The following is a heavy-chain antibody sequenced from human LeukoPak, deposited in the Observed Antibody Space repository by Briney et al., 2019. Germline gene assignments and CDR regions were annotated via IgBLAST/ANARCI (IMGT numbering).Heavy chain of an antibody. V-gene: IGHV3-30*02. CDR1: GFTFSSYG. CDR3: ANGIVVVPAASSSDAFDI. Sequence: GGSLRLSCAASGFTFSSYGMHWVRQAPGKGLEWVAFIRYDGSNKYYADSVKGRFTISRDNSKNTLYLQMNSLRAEDTAVYYCANGIVVVPAASSSDAFDIWGQGTMVTVSS. D-gene: IGHD2-2*01. J-gene: IGHJ3*02. CDR2: IRYDGSNK.